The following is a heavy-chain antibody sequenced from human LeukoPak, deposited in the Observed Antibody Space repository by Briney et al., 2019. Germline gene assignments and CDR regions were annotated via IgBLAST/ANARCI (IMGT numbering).Heavy chain of an antibody. V-gene: IGHV3-30*04. J-gene: IGHJ4*02. CDR2: ISYDGSNK. CDR1: AFTFSIYA. D-gene: IGHD6-13*01. CDR3: ACGIAAATYFDY. Sequence: GGSLRLSCAASAFTFSIYAMHWVRQAPGKGLEWVAVISYDGSNKYYADSVKGRFTISRDNSKSTLYLQMNSLRPEDTAVYYCACGIAAATYFDYWGQGTLVTVSS.